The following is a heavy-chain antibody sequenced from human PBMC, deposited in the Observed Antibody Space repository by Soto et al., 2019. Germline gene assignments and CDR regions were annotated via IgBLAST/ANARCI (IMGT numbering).Heavy chain of an antibody. D-gene: IGHD3-16*01. CDR1: GASMSDYY. V-gene: IGHV4-59*01. J-gene: IGHJ4*02. Sequence: PAETLSLTCTVSGASMSDYYGICTRQSPGKGLEHIGYLHYSGSANYNPSLKSRVTISMDTSKNQFSLKLTSVVAADTAIYYCARSGHTFAGVVWGQGILVTVSS. CDR3: ARSGHTFAGVV. CDR2: LHYSGSA.